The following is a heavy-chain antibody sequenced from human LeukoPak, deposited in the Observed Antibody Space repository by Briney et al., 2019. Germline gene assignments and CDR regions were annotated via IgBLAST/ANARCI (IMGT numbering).Heavy chain of an antibody. D-gene: IGHD3-22*01. CDR1: GYTFTRYY. CDR3: ARDRGYYDSSAPSYYFDY. V-gene: IGHV1-46*01. Sequence: VLVKVSCKASGYTFTRYYMHWVRQAPGQGLEWMGMINPNGGSTSYAQNFQGRVTLTSDTSTSIVYMEVSSLRSEDTAVYYCARDRGYYDSSAPSYYFDYWGQGTLVTVSS. J-gene: IGHJ4*02. CDR2: INPNGGST.